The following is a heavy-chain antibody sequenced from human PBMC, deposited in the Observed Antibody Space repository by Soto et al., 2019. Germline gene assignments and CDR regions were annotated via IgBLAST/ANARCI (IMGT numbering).Heavy chain of an antibody. J-gene: IGHJ5*02. CDR3: ARDVAGKNGFDP. CDR2: ISYDGSKK. Sequence: QVQLVESGGGVVQPGRSLRLSCAASGFTFSHYAMHWVRQAPGKGLEWVAIISYDGSKKYYGDSVKGRFTISRDNSKNTLYLQINSLRVEDTAVDYCARDVAGKNGFDPWGQGTKVTVSS. CDR1: GFTFSHYA. D-gene: IGHD6-19*01. V-gene: IGHV3-30-3*01.